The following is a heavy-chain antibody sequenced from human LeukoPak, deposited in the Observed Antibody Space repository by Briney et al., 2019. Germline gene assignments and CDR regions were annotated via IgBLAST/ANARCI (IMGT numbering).Heavy chain of an antibody. CDR1: GVSISSYY. Sequence: PSETLSLTCTVSGVSISSYYWSWIRQPAGKGLEWVGRIYTSGSTNYNPSVKSRVTMSVDTSKNQFSLKLSSVTAADTAVYHCARDNRYSSSWYGMDVWGEGTTVTVSP. J-gene: IGHJ6*04. CDR2: IYTSGST. V-gene: IGHV4-4*07. D-gene: IGHD6-13*01. CDR3: ARDNRYSSSWYGMDV.